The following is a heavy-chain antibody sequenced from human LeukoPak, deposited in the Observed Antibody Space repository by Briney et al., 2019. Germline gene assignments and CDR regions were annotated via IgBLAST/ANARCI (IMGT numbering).Heavy chain of an antibody. CDR1: GFTFSSYS. CDR2: ISSSSSYI. CDR3: ATYQGYCSGGSCVDY. J-gene: IGHJ4*02. D-gene: IGHD2-15*01. Sequence: GGSLRLSCAASGFTFSSYSMNWVRQAPGKGLEWVSSISSSSSYIYYADSVKGRFTISRDNAKNSLYLQMNSLRAEDTAVYYCATYQGYCSGGSCVDYWGQGTLVTVSS. V-gene: IGHV3-21*01.